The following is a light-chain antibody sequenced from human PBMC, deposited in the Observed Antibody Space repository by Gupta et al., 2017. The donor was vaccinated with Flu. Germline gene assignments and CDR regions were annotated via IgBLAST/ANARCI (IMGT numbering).Light chain of an antibody. Sequence: QSVLTQPPSASGAPGQRVTISCSASNSNLGSNPVNWYQHLPGTAPKLIIYSNSQRPSGVPDRISGSKSGTSASLAISGLQSEDEADYYCAAWDDSLNGWVFGGGTKLTVL. V-gene: IGLV1-44*01. CDR1: NSNLGSNP. J-gene: IGLJ3*02. CDR3: AAWDDSLNGWV. CDR2: SNS.